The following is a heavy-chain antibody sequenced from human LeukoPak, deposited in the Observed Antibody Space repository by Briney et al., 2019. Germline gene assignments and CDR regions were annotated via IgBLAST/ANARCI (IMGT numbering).Heavy chain of an antibody. Sequence: GGSLRLSCAVSGITLSNYGMSWVRQAPGKGLEWVAGISDSGGNTNYADSVKGRFAISRDNPKNTLFLQMNSLRAEDTAVYFCAKRGVVIRVILVGFHKEAYYFDSWGQGALVTVSS. CDR3: AKRGVVIRVILVGFHKEAYYFDS. J-gene: IGHJ4*02. V-gene: IGHV3-23*01. CDR1: GITLSNYG. CDR2: ISDSGGNT. D-gene: IGHD3-22*01.